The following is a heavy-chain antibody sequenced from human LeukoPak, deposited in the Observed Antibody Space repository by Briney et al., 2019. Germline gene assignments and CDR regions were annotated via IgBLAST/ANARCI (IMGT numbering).Heavy chain of an antibody. V-gene: IGHV4-59*01. CDR1: RGSLNNYY. CDR2: IYFSGST. Sequence: SQTLSLTCAASRGSLNNYYMRWVRQAPGKGLEWVWDIYFSGSTNYNPTRKSRVTISVATSKNQFSLKLSSVTAADTAVYFCARGAHYHDSSGYSPFYYYYMDVWGKGTTVTVSS. D-gene: IGHD3-22*01. CDR3: ARGAHYHDSSGYSPFYYYYMDV. J-gene: IGHJ6*03.